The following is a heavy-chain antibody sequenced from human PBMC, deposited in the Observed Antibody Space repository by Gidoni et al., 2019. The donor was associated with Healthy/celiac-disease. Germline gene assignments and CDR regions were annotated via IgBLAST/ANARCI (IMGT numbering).Heavy chain of an antibody. J-gene: IGHJ3*02. D-gene: IGHD3-10*01. CDR3: AGPVRVEQAFDI. Sequence: QVHLVQSGAEVVKPGASVTVSCQTPGNDFSSSYIHWVRQAPGQGLEWMGIINPSGDSANYSQNFLGRVTMIRDTSTSTVYMELSSLRSEDTALYYCAGPVRVEQAFDIWGQGTMVTVSS. CDR2: INPSGDSA. V-gene: IGHV1-46*03. CDR1: GNDFSSSY.